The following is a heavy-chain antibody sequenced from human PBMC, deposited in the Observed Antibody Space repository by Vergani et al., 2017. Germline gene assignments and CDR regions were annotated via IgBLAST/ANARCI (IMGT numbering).Heavy chain of an antibody. CDR1: GGSISSYY. J-gene: IGHJ4*02. CDR3: ARVRRIYCSGGSCYPSLNY. CDR2: IYYSGST. Sequence: QVQLQESGPGLVKPSETLSLTCTVSGGSISSYYWSWIRQPPGKGLEWIGYIYYSGSTNYNPSLKSRVTISVDTSKNQFSLKLSSVTAADTAVYYCARVRRIYCSGGSCYPSLNYWGQGTLVTVSS. V-gene: IGHV4-59*01. D-gene: IGHD2-15*01.